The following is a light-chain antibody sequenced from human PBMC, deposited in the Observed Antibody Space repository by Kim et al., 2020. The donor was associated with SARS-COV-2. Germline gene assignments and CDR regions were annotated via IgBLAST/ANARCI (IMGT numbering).Light chain of an antibody. V-gene: IGKV3-15*01. CDR1: QSISYS. J-gene: IGKJ1*01. Sequence: ESTGDRVTLYCRASQSISYSLAWYQQKPGQAPRLLIYAATTRPPGIPVRFSGSGVGTEFTLTISSLQSEDFALYYCQQYSNWPRTFGQGTKVDIK. CDR3: QQYSNWPRT. CDR2: AAT.